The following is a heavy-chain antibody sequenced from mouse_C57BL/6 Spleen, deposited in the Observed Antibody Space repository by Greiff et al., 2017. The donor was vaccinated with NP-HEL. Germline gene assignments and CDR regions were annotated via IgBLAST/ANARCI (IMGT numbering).Heavy chain of an antibody. D-gene: IGHD3-2*02. CDR2: ISSGSSTI. CDR1: GFTFSDYG. Sequence: EVQRVESGGGLVKPGGSLKLSCAASGFTFSDYGMHWVRQAPEKGLEWVAYISSGSSTIYYADTVKGRFTISRDNAKNTLFLQMTSLRSEDTAMYYCARTAQATGVYFDYWGQGTTLTVSS. J-gene: IGHJ2*01. CDR3: ARTAQATGVYFDY. V-gene: IGHV5-17*01.